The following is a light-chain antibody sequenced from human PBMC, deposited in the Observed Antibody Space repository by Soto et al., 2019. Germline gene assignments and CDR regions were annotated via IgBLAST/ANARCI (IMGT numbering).Light chain of an antibody. V-gene: IGKV1D-12*01. CDR3: QQSNSFPFA. CDR1: QGISSW. CDR2: AAS. Sequence: DIQMTQSPSSVSASVGERVTITCRASQGISSWFDRYQQKPGKAPKLLIYAASSFQSVVPPMCSGSGSGTDFTLTISSLQPEDVATYYYQQSNSFPFAFGGGTKVEIK. J-gene: IGKJ4*01.